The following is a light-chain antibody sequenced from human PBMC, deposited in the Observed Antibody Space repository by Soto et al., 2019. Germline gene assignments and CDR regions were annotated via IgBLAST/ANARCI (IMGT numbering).Light chain of an antibody. CDR1: QTINNW. Sequence: DFQMTQSPSTLSSSVGDTVTITCRASQTINNWLAWFQQKPGKAPKLLIYKASILQSGVPSRFSGSGSGTEFTLTISSLQPDDIATYYCQQYYGPWTFGQGTKVEIK. J-gene: IGKJ1*01. CDR2: KAS. CDR3: QQYYGPWT. V-gene: IGKV1-5*03.